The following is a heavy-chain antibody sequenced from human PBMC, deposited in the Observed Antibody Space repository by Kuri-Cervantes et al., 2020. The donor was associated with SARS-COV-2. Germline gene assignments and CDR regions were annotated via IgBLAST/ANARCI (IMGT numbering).Heavy chain of an antibody. CDR3: ARGGHVVVIAPVDY. Sequence: GESLKISCAASGFTFSSYSMNWVRQAPGKGLEWVAVISYDGSNKYYADSVKGRFTISRDNSKNTLYLQMNSLRAEDTAVYYCARGGHVVVIAPVDYWGQGTLVTVSS. CDR1: GFTFSSYS. J-gene: IGHJ4*02. D-gene: IGHD2-21*01. CDR2: ISYDGSNK. V-gene: IGHV3-30*03.